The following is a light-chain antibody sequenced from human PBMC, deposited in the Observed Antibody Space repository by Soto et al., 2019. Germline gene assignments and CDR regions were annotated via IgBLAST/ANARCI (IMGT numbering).Light chain of an antibody. Sequence: EIVLTQSPGTLSLSPGERATLSCRASQSVSNNYLAWYQQKSGQAPRLLIYGASTRATGIPGRFSGSGSGTEFTLTISSLQSEDFAVYYCKQYNNWPRTFGQGTKVDIK. CDR1: QSVSNN. CDR2: GAS. J-gene: IGKJ1*01. V-gene: IGKV3-15*01. CDR3: KQYNNWPRT.